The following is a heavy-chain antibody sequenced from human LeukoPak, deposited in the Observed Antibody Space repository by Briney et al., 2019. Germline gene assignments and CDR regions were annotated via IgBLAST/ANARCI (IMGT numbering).Heavy chain of an antibody. Sequence: SETLSLTCTVSGGSISSYYWSWIRQPPGKGLEWIGYIYYSGSTTYNPSLKSRVTMSVDTSKNQFSLRLSSVTAADTAVYYCASRPISVDIFDYWGQGTLVTVSS. CDR2: IYYSGST. CDR1: GGSISSYY. J-gene: IGHJ4*02. V-gene: IGHV4-59*08. D-gene: IGHD6-19*01. CDR3: ASRPISVDIFDY.